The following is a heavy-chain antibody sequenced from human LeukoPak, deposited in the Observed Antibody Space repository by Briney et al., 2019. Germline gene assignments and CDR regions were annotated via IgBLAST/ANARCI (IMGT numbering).Heavy chain of an antibody. CDR3: ARYVAVAGTIKWFDP. J-gene: IGHJ5*02. V-gene: IGHV4-34*01. D-gene: IGHD6-19*01. CDR1: GGSFSGSY. Sequence: SETLSLTCAVYGGSFSGSYWSWIRQPPGKGLEWIGEINHSGGTNYNPSLKSRVTISVDASKNQCSLKLSSVTAADTAVYYCARYVAVAGTIKWFDPWGQGTLVTVSS. CDR2: INHSGGT.